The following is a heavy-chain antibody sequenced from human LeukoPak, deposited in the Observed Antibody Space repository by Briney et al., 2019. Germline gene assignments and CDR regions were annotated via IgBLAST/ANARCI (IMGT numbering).Heavy chain of an antibody. CDR2: IFYSGST. J-gene: IGHJ5*02. V-gene: IGHV4-31*02. D-gene: IGHD2-8*02. CDR1: AGSISSRDFF. CDR3: TRITGLMRVTFDT. Sequence: SQTLSLTCTVSAGSISSRDFFWSWVRQHPGKGLERIGYIFYSGSTYYNPSLEGRVTMSVDTSKNRFSLTLTSVTAADTAVYYCTRITGLMRVTFDTWGQGTLATVSS.